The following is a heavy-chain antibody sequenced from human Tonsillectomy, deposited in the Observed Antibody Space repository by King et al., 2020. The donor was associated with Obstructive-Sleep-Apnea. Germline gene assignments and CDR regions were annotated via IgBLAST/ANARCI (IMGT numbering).Heavy chain of an antibody. CDR3: ARRGTPGAFDI. J-gene: IGHJ3*02. V-gene: IGHV4-28*01. D-gene: IGHD3-16*01. CDR1: GYSISSSNW. CDR2: IHYSGTT. Sequence: VQLQESGPGLVKPSDTLSLTCAISGYSISSSNWWGWIRQPPGKGLEGIGYIHYSGTTYYNSSLKSRFTMSVDTSKNQFSLRLSSVTSVDTAVYYCARRGTPGAFDIWGQGAMVTVSS.